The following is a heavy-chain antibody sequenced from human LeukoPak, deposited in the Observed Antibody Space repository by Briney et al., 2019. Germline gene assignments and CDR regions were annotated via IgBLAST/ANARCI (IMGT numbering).Heavy chain of an antibody. V-gene: IGHV1-46*01. J-gene: IGHJ4*02. CDR2: INPSGGST. CDR1: GYTFPRYY. CDR3: ARELGYNWNYLNEDY. D-gene: IGHD1-7*01. Sequence: ASVKVACKPSGYTFPRYYMHWVRQAPGHRLEWMVVINPSGGSTSYAQKFQRGVTMTRDTTTSTVYMELSSLRSEDTAVYYGARELGYNWNYLNEDYWGQGTLVTVSS.